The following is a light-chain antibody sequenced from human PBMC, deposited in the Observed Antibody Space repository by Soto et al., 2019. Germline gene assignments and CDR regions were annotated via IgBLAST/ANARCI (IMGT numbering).Light chain of an antibody. J-gene: IGLJ1*01. Sequence: QSALTQPASVSGSPGQSITISCTGTSSDVGGYNYVSWYQQHPGIAPKLLIYGVTNRPSGVSTRFSCSKAGNTASLTISGVQSEDEDDYHCSTYTSASTLLYLFGTGTKLTVL. V-gene: IGLV2-14*01. CDR3: STYTSASTLLYL. CDR1: SSDVGGYNY. CDR2: GVT.